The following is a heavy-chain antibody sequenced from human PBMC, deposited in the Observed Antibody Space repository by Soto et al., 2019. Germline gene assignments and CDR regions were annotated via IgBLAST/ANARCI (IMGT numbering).Heavy chain of an antibody. D-gene: IGHD3-22*01. Sequence: PGGSLRLSCSGSGFTFDDYAMHCFCQAPGNGLYLVSGISWDSGTVDYADSVKGRFTISRDNAKNSLYLRMNSLRVEDTALYYCAKGQSSIYYGSRHYYYGMDVWGQGTTVTVSS. V-gene: IGHV3-9*01. CDR2: ISWDSGTV. J-gene: IGHJ6*02. CDR3: AKGQSSIYYGSRHYYYGMDV. CDR1: GFTFDDYA.